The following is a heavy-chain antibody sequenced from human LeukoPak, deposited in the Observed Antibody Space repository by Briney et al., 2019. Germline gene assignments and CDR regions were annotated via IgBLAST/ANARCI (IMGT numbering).Heavy chain of an antibody. D-gene: IGHD5-12*01. V-gene: IGHV4-59*12. CDR3: ARDKGSGFLPFDY. CDR2: IYYSGST. J-gene: IGHJ4*02. CDR1: GGSISSYY. Sequence: SETLSLTCTVSGGSISSYYWSWIRQPPGKGLEWIGYIYYSGSTNYNPSLKSRVTISVDTSKNQFSLKLSSVTAADTAVYYCARDKGSGFLPFDYWGQGTRVTVSS.